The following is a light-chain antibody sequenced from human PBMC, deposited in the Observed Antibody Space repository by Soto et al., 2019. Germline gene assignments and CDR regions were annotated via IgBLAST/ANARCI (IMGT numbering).Light chain of an antibody. CDR2: EVS. V-gene: IGLV2-8*01. CDR3: SSFAGNNNLV. J-gene: IGLJ2*01. Sequence: QPVLTQPPSASGSPGQSVTISCTGTSSDVGGYNYVSWYQQHPGKAPKLMISEVSKRPSGVPDRFSGSKSGNTASLTVSGLQAEDEADYYCSSFAGNNNLVFGGGTKLPS. CDR1: SSDVGGYNY.